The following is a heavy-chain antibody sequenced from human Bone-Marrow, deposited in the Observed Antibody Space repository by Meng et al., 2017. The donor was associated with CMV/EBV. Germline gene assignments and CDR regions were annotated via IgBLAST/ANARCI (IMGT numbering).Heavy chain of an antibody. CDR2: IHHSEHFSEGI. CDR3: ARDPSCSSTSCWYYYYYYGMDV. CDR1: GGSISSTNW. Sequence: SETLSLTCAVSGGSISSTNWWSWVRQPPGRGLEWIGEIHHSEHFSEGINYNPSLKSRVTISVDTSKNQFSLKLSSVTAADTAVYYCARDPSCSSTSCWYYYYYYGMDVWGQGPTVTVSS. D-gene: IGHD2-2*01. V-gene: IGHV4-4*02. J-gene: IGHJ6*02.